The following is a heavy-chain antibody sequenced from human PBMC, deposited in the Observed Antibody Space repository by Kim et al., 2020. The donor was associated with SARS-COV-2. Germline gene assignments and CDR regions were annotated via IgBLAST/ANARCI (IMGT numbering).Heavy chain of an antibody. CDR2: GST. J-gene: IGHJ4*02. V-gene: IGHV1-46*01. CDR3: ARGGSDMNY. Sequence: GSTSYAQKFQGRVTMTRDTSTSTVYMELSSLRSEDTAVYYCARGGSDMNYWGQGTLVTVSS.